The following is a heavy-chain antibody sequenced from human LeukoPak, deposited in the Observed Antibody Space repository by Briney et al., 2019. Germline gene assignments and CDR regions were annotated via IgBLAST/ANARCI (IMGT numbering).Heavy chain of an antibody. Sequence: GGSLRLSCAASGFTFSSYGMHWVRQAPGKGLEWVAVISYDGSNKYYADSVKGRFTISRDNSKNTLYLQMNSLRAEDTAVYYCAKFGYSSSWYEDYWGQGTLVTVSS. CDR1: GFTFSSYG. J-gene: IGHJ4*02. V-gene: IGHV3-30*18. CDR2: ISYDGSNK. CDR3: AKFGYSSSWYEDY. D-gene: IGHD6-13*01.